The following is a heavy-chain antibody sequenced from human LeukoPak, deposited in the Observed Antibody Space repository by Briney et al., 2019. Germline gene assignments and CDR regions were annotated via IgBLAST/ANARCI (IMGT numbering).Heavy chain of an antibody. CDR1: GHTFSGHY. CDR2: LDPNSGGT. V-gene: IGHV1-2*02. D-gene: IGHD5-18*01. J-gene: IGHJ4*02. Sequence: ASVKVSCKASGHTFSGHYMHWVRQAPGQGLEWMGLLDPNSGGTNYAQKFQGRVSMTRDTSISTDYMELSRLRSDDTAVYYCARTAGYSYLAFWGQGTLVTVSS. CDR3: ARTAGYSYLAF.